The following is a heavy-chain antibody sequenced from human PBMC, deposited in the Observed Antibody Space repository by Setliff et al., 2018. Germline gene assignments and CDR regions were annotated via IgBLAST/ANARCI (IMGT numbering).Heavy chain of an antibody. D-gene: IGHD3-16*01. CDR3: ARGINWYFDL. J-gene: IGHJ2*01. CDR1: GDSFTSGHYY. Sequence: PSETLSLTCTVSGDSFTSGHYYWSWIRQPAGKGLEWIGHIYASWSTKYNPSLESRVTISLDTSKNQFSLRLSSVTAADTALYYCARGINWYFDLWGRGTLVTVSS. CDR2: IYASWST. V-gene: IGHV4-61*09.